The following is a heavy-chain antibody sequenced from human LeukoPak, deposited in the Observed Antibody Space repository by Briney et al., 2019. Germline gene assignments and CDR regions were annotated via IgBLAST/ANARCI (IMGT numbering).Heavy chain of an antibody. Sequence: LTLSCAIARRSVGNYWISWVRQAPWKGLEWVANIKQDGSEKYYVDSVKGLFTISRDNAKNSLYLQMNSLRAEDTAVYYCAKVEYSSSWIYYYYGMDVWGQGTTVTVSS. CDR3: AKVEYSSSWIYYYYGMDV. V-gene: IGHV3-7*02. CDR2: IKQDGSEK. J-gene: IGHJ6*02. D-gene: IGHD6-6*01. CDR1: RRSVGNYW.